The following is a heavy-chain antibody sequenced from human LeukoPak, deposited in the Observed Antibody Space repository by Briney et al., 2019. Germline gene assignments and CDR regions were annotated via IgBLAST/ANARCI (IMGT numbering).Heavy chain of an antibody. D-gene: IGHD3-22*01. CDR2: IIPIFSTA. CDR1: GGTFSSYA. Sequence: EASVKVSCKASGGTFSSYAISWVRQAPGQGLEWMGGIIPIFSTANYAQKLQGRVTITADESTSTAYMELSSLRSEDTAVYYCARVLFERYYYDSSGYSYYFDYWGQGTLVTVSS. J-gene: IGHJ4*02. V-gene: IGHV1-69*01. CDR3: ARVLFERYYYDSSGYSYYFDY.